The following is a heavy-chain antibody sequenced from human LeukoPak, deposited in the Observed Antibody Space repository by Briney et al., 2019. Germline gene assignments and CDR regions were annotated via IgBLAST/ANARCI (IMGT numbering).Heavy chain of an antibody. CDR2: IYYSGST. V-gene: IGHV4-59*08. D-gene: IGHD2/OR15-2a*01. CDR3: ARQPIVQSGYYFAY. J-gene: IGHJ4*02. Sequence: EALSLTCAVSGGSLSGDNGCSRRQRPGKRLGWRGYIYYSGSTNYNPSLKSRVTISVDTSKTQSSPKLSSVTAADTAVYYCARQPIVQSGYYFAYWGQGTLVTVSS. CDR1: GGSLSGDN.